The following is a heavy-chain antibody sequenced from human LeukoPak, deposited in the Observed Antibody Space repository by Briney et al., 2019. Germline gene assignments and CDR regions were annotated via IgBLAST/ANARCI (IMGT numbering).Heavy chain of an antibody. CDR3: ARRGGGTYYDFWSGYYTDLNYFDY. D-gene: IGHD3-3*01. CDR1: GGTFSSYA. Sequence: GASVKVSCKASGGTFSSYAISWVRQAPGQGLEWMGWINPNSGGTNYAQKFQGWVTMTRDTSISTAYMELSRLRSDDTAVYYCARRGGGTYYDFWSGYYTDLNYFDYWGQGTLVTVSS. V-gene: IGHV1-2*04. J-gene: IGHJ4*02. CDR2: INPNSGGT.